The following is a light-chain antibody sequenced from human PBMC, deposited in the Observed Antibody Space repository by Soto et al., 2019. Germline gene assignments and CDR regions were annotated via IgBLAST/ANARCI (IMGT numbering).Light chain of an antibody. J-gene: IGKJ5*01. CDR1: QIIFTD. CDR3: QHNYSTPIT. V-gene: IGKV1-39*01. Sequence: DVLVTQSPSSLSAPVGDRVTINCRASQIIFTDLRWYQQRPAKAPTLLIYGASTLQRGVPSRVSGSGSGTDFTLTITSLQPEDSATYYGQHNYSTPITCGRGTRLEIK. CDR2: GAS.